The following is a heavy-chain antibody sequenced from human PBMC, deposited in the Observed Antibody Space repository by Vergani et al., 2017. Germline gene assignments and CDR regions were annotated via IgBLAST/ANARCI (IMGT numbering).Heavy chain of an antibody. CDR2: INHSGST. CDR3: ARVIYSSSWWGNLYYCDY. Sequence: QVQLQQWGAGLLKPSETLSLTCAVYGGSFSGYYWSWIRQPPGKGLEWIGEINHSGSTNYNPSLKSRVTISVDTSKNQFSLKLSSVTAADTAVYYCARVIYSSSWWGNLYYCDYWGQGTLVTVSS. D-gene: IGHD6-13*01. J-gene: IGHJ4*02. V-gene: IGHV4-34*01. CDR1: GGSFSGYY.